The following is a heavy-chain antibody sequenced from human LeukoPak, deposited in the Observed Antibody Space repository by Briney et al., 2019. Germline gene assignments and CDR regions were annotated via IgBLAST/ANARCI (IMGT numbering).Heavy chain of an antibody. CDR3: ARDLEYCSTTSCFT. D-gene: IGHD2-2*01. J-gene: IGHJ5*02. Sequence: KPSETLSLTCTVSVGSIGTSSYYWGWVRQPPGKGLEWIGSIYYSGSTYYNPSLKSRLTLSLDASKNQFSLRLTSVTVADTAVYYCARDLEYCSTTSCFTWGQGTLVTVSS. CDR1: VGSIGTSSYY. CDR2: IYYSGST. V-gene: IGHV4-39*07.